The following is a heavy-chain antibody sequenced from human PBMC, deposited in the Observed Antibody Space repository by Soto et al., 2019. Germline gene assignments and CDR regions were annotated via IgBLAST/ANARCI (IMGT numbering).Heavy chain of an antibody. Sequence: QVQLVESGGGVVQPGRSLRLSCAASGFTFSSYGMHWVRQAPGKGLEWVAVISYDGSNKYYADSVKGRFTISRDNSKNTPYLHMNSLRAEDTAVYYCAKEGALWGQGTLVTVSS. CDR2: ISYDGSNK. CDR1: GFTFSSYG. CDR3: AKEGAL. J-gene: IGHJ4*02. V-gene: IGHV3-30*18.